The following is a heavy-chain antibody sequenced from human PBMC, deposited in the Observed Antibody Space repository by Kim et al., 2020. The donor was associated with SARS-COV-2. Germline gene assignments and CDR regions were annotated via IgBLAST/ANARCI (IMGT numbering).Heavy chain of an antibody. J-gene: IGHJ5*02. CDR1: GYTFTGHY. V-gene: IGHV1-2*02. Sequence: ASVKVSCKAFGYTFTGHYIYWIRQAPGQGPEWMGWINPDNDDTRYAQKFQGRVSMTGDTSMNTAYMELSRLKSDDTAIYYCARDITLFGGANWFDPWGQGTLVTVSS. CDR2: INPDNDDT. D-gene: IGHD3-3*01. CDR3: ARDITLFGGANWFDP.